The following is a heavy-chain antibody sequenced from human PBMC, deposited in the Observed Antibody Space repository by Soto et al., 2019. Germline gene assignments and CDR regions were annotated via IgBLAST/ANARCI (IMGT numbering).Heavy chain of an antibody. CDR2: TIDSGSRK. Sequence: GGSLRLSCAASGFTFSTHAMSWVRQAPGKGLEWVSATIDSGSRKYYADSVKGRFTISRDNSKNTLYLQMNSLRAEDTAVYYCAKDKMEQWLVGGYFDYWGQGTLVTVSS. J-gene: IGHJ4*02. V-gene: IGHV3-23*01. CDR1: GFTFSTHA. D-gene: IGHD6-19*01. CDR3: AKDKMEQWLVGGYFDY.